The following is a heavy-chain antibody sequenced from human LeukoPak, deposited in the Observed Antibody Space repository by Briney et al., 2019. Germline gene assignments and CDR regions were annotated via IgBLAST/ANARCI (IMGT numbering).Heavy chain of an antibody. D-gene: IGHD2-21*01. CDR3: ARAPAYCGGDCPLELGY. V-gene: IGHV4-59*01. CDR2: IYYSGST. Sequence: SETLSLTCTVYGGSISSYYWSWIRQPPGKGLEWIGYIYYSGSTNYNPSLKSRVTISVDTSKNQFSLKLSSVTAADTAVYYCARAPAYCGGDCPLELGYWGQGTLVTVSS. J-gene: IGHJ4*02. CDR1: GGSISSYY.